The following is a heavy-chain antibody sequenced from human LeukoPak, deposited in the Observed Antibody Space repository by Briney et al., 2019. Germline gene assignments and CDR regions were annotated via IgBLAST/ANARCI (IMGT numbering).Heavy chain of an antibody. D-gene: IGHD6-6*01. J-gene: IGHJ4*02. CDR2: ISSSSATI. CDR1: GFSLSAYN. Sequence: PGGSLRLSCEGSGFSLSAYNMNWVRQAPGKGLESVSYISSSSATIFYADSVKGRFTISRDNSKNTLYAQMTSLRPEDTAVYYCANGATSYSSCALHIGDYWGQGTLVTVSS. CDR3: ANGATSYSSCALHIGDY. V-gene: IGHV3-48*01.